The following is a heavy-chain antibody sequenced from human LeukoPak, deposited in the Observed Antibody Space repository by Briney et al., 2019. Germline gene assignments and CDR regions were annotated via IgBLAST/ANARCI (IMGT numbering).Heavy chain of an antibody. D-gene: IGHD5-12*01. V-gene: IGHV4-38-2*02. Sequence: PSETLSLTCTVSGYSISSGYYWGWIRQPPGKGLEWIGSIYHSGSTYYNPSLKSRVTISVDTSKNQFSLKLSSVTAADTAVYYCARDEGYSGYERIWFDPWGQGTLVTVSS. CDR3: ARDEGYSGYERIWFDP. CDR1: GYSISSGYY. J-gene: IGHJ5*02. CDR2: IYHSGST.